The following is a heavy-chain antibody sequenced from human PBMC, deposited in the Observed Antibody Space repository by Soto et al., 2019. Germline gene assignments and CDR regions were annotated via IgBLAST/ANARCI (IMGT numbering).Heavy chain of an antibody. J-gene: IGHJ6*02. CDR3: ARWGIVATINYYYYGMDV. D-gene: IGHD5-12*01. V-gene: IGHV1-3*01. CDR1: GYTFTSYA. Sequence: GASVKVSCKASGYTFTSYAMHWVRQAPGQRLEWKGWINAGNGNTKYSQKFQGRVTITRDTSASTAYMELSSLRSEDTAVYYCARWGIVATINYYYYGMDVWGQGTTVTVSS. CDR2: INAGNGNT.